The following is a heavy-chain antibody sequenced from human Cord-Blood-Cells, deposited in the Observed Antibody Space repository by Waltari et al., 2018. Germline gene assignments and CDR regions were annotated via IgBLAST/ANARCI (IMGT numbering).Heavy chain of an antibody. V-gene: IGHV2-5*02. J-gene: IGHJ4*02. D-gene: IGHD6-6*01. CDR2: IYWDDDK. CDR1: GFSLSTSGVG. Sequence: QITLNESGPTLVKPTQTLTLTCTFSGFSLSTSGVGVGWIRQPPGKALEWLALIYWDDDKRYSPSLKSRLTITKDTSKNQVVLTMTNMDPVDTATYYCAHSGSPIAARPGSDFDYWGQGTLVTVSS. CDR3: AHSGSPIAARPGSDFDY.